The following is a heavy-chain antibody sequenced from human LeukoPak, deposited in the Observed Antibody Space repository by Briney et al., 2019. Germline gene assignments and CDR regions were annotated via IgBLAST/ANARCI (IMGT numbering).Heavy chain of an antibody. CDR3: ARHNYYGSGSPNFDY. J-gene: IGHJ4*02. Sequence: SETLSLTCTVSGGSISTSNSDYYWGWIRQPPGKGLEWIGSIYYSGSTYYNPSLKSRVTISVDTSKNQFSLKLSSVTAADTAVYYCARHNYYGSGSPNFDYWGQGTLVTVSS. D-gene: IGHD3-10*01. CDR1: GGSISTSNSDYY. V-gene: IGHV4-39*01. CDR2: IYYSGST.